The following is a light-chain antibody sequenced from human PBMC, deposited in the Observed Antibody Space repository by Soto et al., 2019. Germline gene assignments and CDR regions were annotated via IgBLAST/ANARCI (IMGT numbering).Light chain of an antibody. V-gene: IGKV1-39*01. Sequence: DIQMTQSPSSLSASVADRVTITCRASQTVSIYLNWYRQKPGKAPEILIFAASDLQSGVPSRFSGSGSGTDFTLTISSLQPEDFATYYCQQTYSSTQTFGQGTKVDI. CDR1: QTVSIY. CDR2: AAS. J-gene: IGKJ1*01. CDR3: QQTYSSTQT.